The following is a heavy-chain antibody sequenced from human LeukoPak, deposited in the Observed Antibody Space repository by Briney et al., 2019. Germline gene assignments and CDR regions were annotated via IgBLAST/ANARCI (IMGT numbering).Heavy chain of an antibody. Sequence: GGSLRLSCAASGFTFSDYYMSWIRQAPGKGLEWVSYISSSSSYTNCADSVKGRFTISRDNAKNSLYLQMNSLRAEDTAVYYCARGGYDFWSSWGQGTLVTVSS. J-gene: IGHJ5*02. CDR1: GFTFSDYY. CDR3: ARGGYDFWSS. V-gene: IGHV3-11*06. CDR2: ISSSSSYT. D-gene: IGHD3-3*01.